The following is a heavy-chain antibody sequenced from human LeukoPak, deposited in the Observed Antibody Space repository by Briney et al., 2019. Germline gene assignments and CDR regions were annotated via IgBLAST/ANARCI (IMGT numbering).Heavy chain of an antibody. CDR2: IKSDGSST. CDR3: VSFYETY. J-gene: IGHJ4*02. Sequence: GGSLRLSCAASGFTFSNYWMHWVRQAPGEELMWVSRIKSDGSSTTYADSVKGRFTISRDNAKNTLYLQMNSLRAEDTAVYYCVSFYETYWGRGTLVTVSS. D-gene: IGHD2-2*01. V-gene: IGHV3-74*01. CDR1: GFTFSNYW.